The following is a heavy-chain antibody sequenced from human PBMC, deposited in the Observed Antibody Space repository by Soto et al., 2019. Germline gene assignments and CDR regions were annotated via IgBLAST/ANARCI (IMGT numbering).Heavy chain of an antibody. D-gene: IGHD5-12*01. CDR3: ARYKRRGYSGQNDY. J-gene: IGHJ4*02. CDR1: GFTFSSYG. V-gene: IGHV3-33*01. CDR2: IWYDGSNK. Sequence: QVQLMESGGGVVQPGRSLRLSCAASGFTFSSYGMHWVRQAPGKGLAWVAVIWYDGSNKYYADSVKGRFTISRDNSKNTLSLQMNSLRAEDTAVYYCARYKRRGYSGQNDYWGQGTLVTVSS.